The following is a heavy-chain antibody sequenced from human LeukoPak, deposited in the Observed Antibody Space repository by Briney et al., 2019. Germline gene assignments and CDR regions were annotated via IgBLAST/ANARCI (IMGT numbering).Heavy chain of an antibody. CDR2: IYYSGST. CDR1: GGSISSGGYY. J-gene: IGHJ4*02. V-gene: IGHV4-39*01. D-gene: IGHD5-12*01. Sequence: SETLSLTCTVSGGSISSGGYYWSWIRQPPGKGLEWIGSIYYSGSTYYNPSLKSRVTISVDTSKNQFSLKLSSVTAADTAVYYCARLLRDGYNYTPFGDWGQGTLVTVSS. CDR3: ARLLRDGYNYTPFGD.